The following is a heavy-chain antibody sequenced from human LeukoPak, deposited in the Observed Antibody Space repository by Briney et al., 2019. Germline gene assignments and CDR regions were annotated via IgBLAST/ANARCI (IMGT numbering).Heavy chain of an antibody. Sequence: GGFLRLSCAASGFTFSSYGMHWVRQAPGKGLEWVAVISYDGSNKYYADSVKGRFTISRDNSKNTLYLQMNSLRAEDTAVYYCAKDLGGVARNWFDPWGQGTLVTVSS. CDR3: AKDLGGVARNWFDP. D-gene: IGHD3-3*01. V-gene: IGHV3-30*18. CDR2: ISYDGSNK. J-gene: IGHJ5*02. CDR1: GFTFSSYG.